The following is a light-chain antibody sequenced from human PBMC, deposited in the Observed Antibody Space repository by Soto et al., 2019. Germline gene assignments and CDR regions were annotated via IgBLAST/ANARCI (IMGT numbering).Light chain of an antibody. Sequence: QSVLTQPPSASGTPGQRVTISCSGSSSNIGSNYVYWYQQLPGTAPKLLIYRNNHRPSGVPDRFSGSKSGTSASLAISGLRSEDEADYYCAAWDDSLSGNYVFGTGTKLTVL. CDR2: RNN. J-gene: IGLJ1*01. V-gene: IGLV1-47*01. CDR1: SSNIGSNY. CDR3: AAWDDSLSGNYV.